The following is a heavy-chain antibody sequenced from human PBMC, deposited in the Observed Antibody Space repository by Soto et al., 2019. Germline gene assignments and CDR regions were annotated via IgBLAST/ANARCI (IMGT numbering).Heavy chain of an antibody. Sequence: GGSLRLSCAASGSSFSSYGINWVRQAPGKGLEWVAYISSSSYIYYADSVKGRFTISRDNAKNSLYLQMNSLRDEDTAVYYCARDSHYDSFRGDYWGQGTQVTVSS. V-gene: IGHV3-48*02. CDR1: GSSFSSYG. J-gene: IGHJ4*02. CDR3: ARDSHYDSFRGDY. CDR2: ISSSSYI. D-gene: IGHD3-22*01.